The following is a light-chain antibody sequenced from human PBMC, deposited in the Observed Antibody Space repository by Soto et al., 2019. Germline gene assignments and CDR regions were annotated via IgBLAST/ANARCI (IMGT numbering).Light chain of an antibody. CDR3: QQYGSSSWT. V-gene: IGKV3-20*01. CDR1: QSVSSDY. J-gene: IGKJ1*01. Sequence: IVLTQSPGTLSLSPGERATLSCRASQSVSSDYLAWFRQKPGQAPRLLIYGASNRATGIPDRFSGSGSVTDFTLTIIRLEPEDFAVYYCQQYGSSSWTFGQGTKVDIK. CDR2: GAS.